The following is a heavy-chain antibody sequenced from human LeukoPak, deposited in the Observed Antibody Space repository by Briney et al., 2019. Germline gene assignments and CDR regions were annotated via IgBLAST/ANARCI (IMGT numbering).Heavy chain of an antibody. J-gene: IGHJ6*03. CDR2: ISSSGSTI. D-gene: IGHD5-18*01. V-gene: IGHV3-11*04. CDR3: ARGQLEYSYGPWYYYCMDV. Sequence: PGGSLRLSCAASGFTFSDYYMSWIRQAPGKGLEWVSYISSSGSTIYYADSVKGRFTISRDNAKNSLYLQMNSLRAEDTAVYYCARGQLEYSYGPWYYYCMDVWGKGTTVTVSS. CDR1: GFTFSDYY.